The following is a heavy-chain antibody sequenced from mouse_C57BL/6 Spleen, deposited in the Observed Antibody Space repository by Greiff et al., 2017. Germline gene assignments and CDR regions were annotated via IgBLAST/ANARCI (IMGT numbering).Heavy chain of an antibody. D-gene: IGHD1-1*01. V-gene: IGHV1-15*01. CDR3: TRPSIDYGSSYYFDY. CDR2: IDPETGGT. J-gene: IGHJ2*01. Sequence: QVQLKESGAELVRPGASVTLSCKASGYTFTDYEMHWVKQTPVHGLEWIGAIDPETGGTAYNQKFKGKAILTADKSSSTAYMELRSLTSEDSAVYYCTRPSIDYGSSYYFDYWGQGTTLTVSS. CDR1: GYTFTDYE.